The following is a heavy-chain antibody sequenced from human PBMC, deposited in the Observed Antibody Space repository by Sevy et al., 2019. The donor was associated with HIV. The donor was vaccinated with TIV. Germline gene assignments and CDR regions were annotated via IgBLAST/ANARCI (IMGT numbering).Heavy chain of an antibody. CDR2: ISAYGTNT. D-gene: IGHD3-16*01. V-gene: IGHV3-23*01. CDR1: GFTFSTYA. Sequence: GGSLRLSCAASGFTFSTYAMSWVRQAPGKGLEWTSTISAYGTNTYYADSVKGRFTISRDNSMNTLYLQVNSLRAEDTAVYYCATAPLVWVADPANWGQGTLVTVSS. J-gene: IGHJ4*02. CDR3: ATAPLVWVADPAN.